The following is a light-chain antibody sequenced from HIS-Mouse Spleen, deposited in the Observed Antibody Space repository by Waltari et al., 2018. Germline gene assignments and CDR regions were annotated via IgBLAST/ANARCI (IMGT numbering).Light chain of an antibody. CDR2: EGS. V-gene: IGLV2-23*01. J-gene: IGLJ2*01. CDR3: CSYAGSSTVV. CDR1: SRDVGSYNL. Sequence: QSALTPPASVSGSPGQSITISCTGPSRDVGSYNLVPWYQQHPGKAPKPMIYEGSRRPSGVSNRFSGSKSGNTASLTISGLQAEDEADYYCCSYAGSSTVVFGGGTKLTVL.